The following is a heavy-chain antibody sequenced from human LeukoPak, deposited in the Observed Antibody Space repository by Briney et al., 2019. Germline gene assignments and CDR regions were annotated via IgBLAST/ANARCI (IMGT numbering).Heavy chain of an antibody. V-gene: IGHV4-59*12. CDR2: IYYSGST. J-gene: IGHJ4*02. CDR3: ARGRPKREYSFDY. CDR1: GGSISSYY. Sequence: SETLSLTCTVSGGSISSYYWSWIRQPPGKGLEWVGYIYYSGSTNYNPSLKSRVTISVDTSKNQFSLKLSSVTAADTAVYYCARGRPKREYSFDYSGQGTLVTVSS. D-gene: IGHD6-25*01.